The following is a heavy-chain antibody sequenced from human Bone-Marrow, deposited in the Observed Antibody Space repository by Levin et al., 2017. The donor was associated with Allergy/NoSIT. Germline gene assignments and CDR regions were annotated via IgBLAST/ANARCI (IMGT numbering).Heavy chain of an antibody. CDR1: GFTFGTYA. Sequence: SGGSLRLSCAASGFTFGTYAMNWVRQTPGKGLEWVSSISGSGAMTYYTDSVKGRFTISRDNSKNTLNLQMSHLRREDAGIYYCSSSGTESGVAAWGPFQHWGQGTLATVSS. D-gene: IGHD3-3*01. CDR3: SSSGTESGVAAWGPFQH. V-gene: IGHV3-23*01. J-gene: IGHJ1*01. CDR2: ISGSGAMT.